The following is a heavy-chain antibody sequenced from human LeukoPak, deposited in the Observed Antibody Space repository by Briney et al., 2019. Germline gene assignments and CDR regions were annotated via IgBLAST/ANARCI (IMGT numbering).Heavy chain of an antibody. V-gene: IGHV3-21*01. CDR3: ARDYLYSSGWNDAFDI. Sequence: GGSLRLSCAASGFTFSTYNMNWVRQAPGKGLEWVSSISGSSSYIYYADSVKGRFTISRDNAKNSLYLQMNSLRAEDTAVYYCARDYLYSSGWNDAFDIWGQGTMVTVSS. D-gene: IGHD6-19*01. CDR2: ISGSSSYI. J-gene: IGHJ3*02. CDR1: GFTFSTYN.